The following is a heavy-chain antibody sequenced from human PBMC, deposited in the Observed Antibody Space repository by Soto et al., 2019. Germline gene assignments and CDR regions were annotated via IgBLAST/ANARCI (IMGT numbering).Heavy chain of an antibody. V-gene: IGHV1-69*12. J-gene: IGHJ4*02. Sequence: QVQLVQSGAEVKKPGSSVKVTCKASGGTFSSYAISWVRQAPGQGLEWMGGIIPIFGTANYAQKFQGRVTITADESTSTAYMELSSLRSEDTAVYYCARDLAGHETSKGFDYWGQGTLVTVSS. CDR3: ARDLAGHETSKGFDY. CDR1: GGTFSSYA. CDR2: IIPIFGTA.